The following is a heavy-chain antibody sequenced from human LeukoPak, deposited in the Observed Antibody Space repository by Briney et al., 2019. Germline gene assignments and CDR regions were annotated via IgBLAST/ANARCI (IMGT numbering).Heavy chain of an antibody. D-gene: IGHD3-16*01. CDR1: GFTFTSDA. J-gene: IGHJ4*02. CDR2: ISGSGDYT. Sequence: GGSLRLSCVASGFTFTSDAMNWVRKAPGKGLEWVSAISGSGDYTYYADAMKGRFTISRGNSKNTLYLQISNLRAEDTAVYFCEKVTGGDMITYGGLDYWGQGTLVTVSS. CDR3: EKVTGGDMITYGGLDY. V-gene: IGHV3-23*01.